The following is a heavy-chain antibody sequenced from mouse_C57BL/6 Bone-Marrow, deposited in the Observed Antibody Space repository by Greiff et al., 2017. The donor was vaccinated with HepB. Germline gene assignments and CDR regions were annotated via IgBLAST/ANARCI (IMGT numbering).Heavy chain of an antibody. V-gene: IGHV1-55*01. Sequence: QVQLQQPGAELVKPGASVKMSCKASGYTFTSYWITWVKQRPGQGLEWIGDIYPGSGSTNYNEKFKSKATLTVDTSSSQAYMQLSSLTSEDTAVYNCEMEYYSNYEGDMEYWGQGTSVTVSS. CDR2: IYPGSGST. D-gene: IGHD2-5*01. CDR1: GYTFTSYW. J-gene: IGHJ4*01. CDR3: EMEYYSNYEGDMEY.